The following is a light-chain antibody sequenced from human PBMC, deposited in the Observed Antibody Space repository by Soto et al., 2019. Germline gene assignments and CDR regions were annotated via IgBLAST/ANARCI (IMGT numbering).Light chain of an antibody. CDR1: QSISSY. CDR3: QQSYSTPRK. V-gene: IGKV1-39*01. J-gene: IGKJ1*01. Sequence: DIQMTQSPSSLSSSVGYIVTITCRSSQSISSYLNWYQQKPGKAPKLLIYAASSLQSGVPSRFSGSGSGTDLTLTISSLQPEDFANYYCQQSYSTPRKFGQGTKV. CDR2: AAS.